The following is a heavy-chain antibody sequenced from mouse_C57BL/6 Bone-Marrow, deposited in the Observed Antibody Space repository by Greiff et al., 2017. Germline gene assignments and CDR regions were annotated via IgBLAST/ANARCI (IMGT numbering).Heavy chain of an antibody. D-gene: IGHD2-4*01. Sequence: VHLVESGPGLVAPSQSLSITCTVSGFSLTSYGVHWVRQPPGKGLEWLVVIWSDGSTTYNSALKSRLSISKDNSKSQVFLKMNSLQTDDTAMYYCARHRDYDGRGYAMDYWGQGTSVTVSS. J-gene: IGHJ4*01. CDR2: IWSDGST. V-gene: IGHV2-6-1*01. CDR1: GFSLTSYG. CDR3: ARHRDYDGRGYAMDY.